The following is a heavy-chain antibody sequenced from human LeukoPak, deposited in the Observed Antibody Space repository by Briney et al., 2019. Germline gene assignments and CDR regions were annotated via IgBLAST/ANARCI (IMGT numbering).Heavy chain of an antibody. CDR3: ARDAALYYYDSSGYRTSDAFDI. J-gene: IGHJ3*02. D-gene: IGHD3-22*01. V-gene: IGHV4-4*07. CDR1: GGSISSYY. Sequence: SSETLSLTYTVSGGSISSYYWSWIRQPAGKGLEWIGRIYTSGSTNYNPSLKSRVTMSVDTSKNQFSLKLSSVTAADTAVCYCARDAALYYYDSSGYRTSDAFDIWGQGTMVTVSS. CDR2: IYTSGST.